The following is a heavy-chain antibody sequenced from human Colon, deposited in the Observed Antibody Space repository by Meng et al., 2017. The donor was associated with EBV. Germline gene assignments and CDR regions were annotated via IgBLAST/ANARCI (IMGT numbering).Heavy chain of an antibody. Sequence: VYMWEPGREHVKPPGTLSLSCGVPGVPLSSNIRGTWLRQPHVKRLEVIAAIDDRGSTTYNPPLNSRISLSLDKSKNHFSLKVNSVPPAYTAVYYCARGKQDAWELLAYWGQGALVTVSS. J-gene: IGHJ4*02. CDR3: ARGKQDAWELLAY. CDR1: GVPLSSNIR. CDR2: IDDRGST. V-gene: IGHV4-4*03. D-gene: IGHD1-26*01.